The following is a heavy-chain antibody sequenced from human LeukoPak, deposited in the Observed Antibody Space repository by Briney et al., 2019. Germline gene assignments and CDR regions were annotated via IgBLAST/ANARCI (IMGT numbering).Heavy chain of an antibody. Sequence: SLRLSCAGSGCTVSDYVMHWVRQAPGKGLEWVSGISWNSGSIGYADSVKGRFTISRDNAKNSLYLQMNSLRAEDTALYYCAKEESDWGQGTLVTVSS. CDR2: ISWNSGSI. CDR1: GCTVSDYV. J-gene: IGHJ4*02. V-gene: IGHV3-9*01. CDR3: AKEESD.